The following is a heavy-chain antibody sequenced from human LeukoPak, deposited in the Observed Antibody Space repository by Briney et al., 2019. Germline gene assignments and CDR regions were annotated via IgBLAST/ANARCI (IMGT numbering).Heavy chain of an antibody. CDR1: GASISNFY. J-gene: IGHJ4*02. Sequence: PSETLSLTCTVSGASISNFYWSWIRQPAGKGLEWIGRIYTDGSPRYNPSLKSRITMSIDTSKNQFSLKLTSVTAAVTAVYYCARDRPPGSETYRLDYWGQGTLVTVSS. D-gene: IGHD3-10*01. CDR3: ARDRPPGSETYRLDY. V-gene: IGHV4-4*07. CDR2: IYTDGSP.